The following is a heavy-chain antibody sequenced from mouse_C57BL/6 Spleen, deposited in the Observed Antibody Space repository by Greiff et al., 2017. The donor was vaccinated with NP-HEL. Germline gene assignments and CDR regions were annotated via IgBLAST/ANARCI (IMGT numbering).Heavy chain of an antibody. D-gene: IGHD2-4*01. CDR2: ISYDGSN. Sequence: EVQLQESGPGLVKPSQSLSLTCSVTGYSITSGYYWNWIRQFPGNILEWMGYISYDGSNNYNPSLKNRIPITRDTSKNQFFLKLNSVTTEDTAAYYSARDLRNYDGGAWFAYWGQGTLVTVSA. J-gene: IGHJ3*01. V-gene: IGHV3-6*01. CDR1: GYSITSGYY. CDR3: ARDLRNYDGGAWFAY.